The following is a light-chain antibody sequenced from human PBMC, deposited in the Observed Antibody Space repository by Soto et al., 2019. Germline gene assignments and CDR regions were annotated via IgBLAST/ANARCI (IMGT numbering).Light chain of an antibody. J-gene: IGKJ1*01. CDR3: QRYNGNSRT. Sequence: DFRMTQSPSTLSASVGDTVTITCRASQSISNWLAWYQQKPGEAPKLLIYQASSLASGVPSRFSGSASGTEFTLTVASLQPDDCATXXXQRYNGNSRTFGQGTKVEIK. CDR1: QSISNW. CDR2: QAS. V-gene: IGKV1-5*03.